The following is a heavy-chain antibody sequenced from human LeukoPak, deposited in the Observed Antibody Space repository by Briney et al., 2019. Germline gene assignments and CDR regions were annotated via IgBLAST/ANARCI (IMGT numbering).Heavy chain of an antibody. CDR1: GFTFSSYS. J-gene: IGHJ4*02. V-gene: IGHV3-21*01. D-gene: IGHD6-6*01. CDR2: ISSSSSYI. Sequence: GGSLRLSCAASGFTFSSYSMNWVRQAPGKGLEWVSSISSSSSYIYYADSVRGRFSISRDNAKNTLYLQMNSLRAEDTAVYYCARGLSGYASSLGYWGQGTLVTVSA. CDR3: ARGLSGYASSLGY.